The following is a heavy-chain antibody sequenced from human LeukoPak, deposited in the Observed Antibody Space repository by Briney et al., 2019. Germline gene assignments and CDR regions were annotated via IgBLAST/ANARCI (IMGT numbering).Heavy chain of an antibody. D-gene: IGHD6-19*01. V-gene: IGHV3-23*01. Sequence: GGSLRLSCAASGFTFTSYAMSWVRQAPGKGLEWVSTFSGASSTSYADAVKGRVTISRDNSKNILYLQMNSLRAEDTAVYYCAKLKQWQPERYFFEYWGQGALVTVAS. CDR1: GFTFTSYA. CDR2: FSGASST. J-gene: IGHJ4*02. CDR3: AKLKQWQPERYFFEY.